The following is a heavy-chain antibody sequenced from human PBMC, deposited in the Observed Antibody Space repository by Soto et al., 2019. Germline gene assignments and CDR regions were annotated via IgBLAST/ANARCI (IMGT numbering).Heavy chain of an antibody. J-gene: IGHJ4*02. CDR1: GVSVTSDT. D-gene: IGHD2-21*02. CDR2: VFSSVSA. CDR3: TRDGMTTGDT. V-gene: IGHV4-4*07. Sequence: SETLSLTCFVSGVSVTSDTWRWERQPANKGLEWIGRVFSSVSATYSPSLKSRVRISMDTPENRISLKLDSVTAADAGVYYCTRDGMTTGDTWGPGTLVTVS.